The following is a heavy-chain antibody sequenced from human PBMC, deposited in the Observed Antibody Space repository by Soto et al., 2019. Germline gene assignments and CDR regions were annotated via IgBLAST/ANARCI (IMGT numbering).Heavy chain of an antibody. D-gene: IGHD2-15*01. Sequence: GGSLRLSCAASGFTFSSFAMSWVRQAPGKGLEWVSGISAGGDTTYYADSVKGRFTISRDSSRNTLYLQMSSLRAEDTAVYYCVKSQGGSCYSVSDYWGQGTLVTVSS. J-gene: IGHJ4*02. CDR1: GFTFSSFA. CDR2: ISAGGDTT. V-gene: IGHV3-23*01. CDR3: VKSQGGSCYSVSDY.